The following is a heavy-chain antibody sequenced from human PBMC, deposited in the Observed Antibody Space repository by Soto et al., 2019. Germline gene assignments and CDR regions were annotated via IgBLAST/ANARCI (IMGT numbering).Heavy chain of an antibody. Sequence: SXTLSLTCTVSGGSMSSGSYYWSWIRQHPGKGLEKIGYIYHTGSTYYNPSLKSRVTMSVDTSRNQFSLRLSSVTAADTAVYYCARVGVTSYFFDYWGQGSLVTVSS. J-gene: IGHJ4*02. CDR1: GGSMSSGSYY. CDR3: ARVGVTSYFFDY. D-gene: IGHD2-2*01. CDR2: IYHTGST. V-gene: IGHV4-31*03.